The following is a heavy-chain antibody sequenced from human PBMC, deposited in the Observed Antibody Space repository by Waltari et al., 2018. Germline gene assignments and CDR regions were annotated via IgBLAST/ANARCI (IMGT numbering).Heavy chain of an antibody. V-gene: IGHV4-34*01. Sequence: QVQLQQWGAGLLKPSETLSLTCSVSGASFSAYYWGWVRHVPGKGLEWIGQIRHPGNTNYNPSLQSRVAISIDTSRNQFSLRVFSVTAADTGLYFCTRGGNYDFWCHRPFVDPWGQGTQVTVSS. D-gene: IGHD3-3*01. CDR1: GASFSAYY. CDR3: TRGGNYDFWCHRPFVDP. J-gene: IGHJ5*02. CDR2: IRHPGNT.